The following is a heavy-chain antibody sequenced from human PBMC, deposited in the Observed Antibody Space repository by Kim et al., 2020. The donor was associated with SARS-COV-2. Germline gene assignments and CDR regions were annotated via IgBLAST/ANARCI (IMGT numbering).Heavy chain of an antibody. D-gene: IGHD6-13*01. CDR1: GFTFSSYG. J-gene: IGHJ5*02. CDR2: IWYDGSNK. Sequence: GGSLRLSCAASGFTFSSYGMHWVRQAPGKGLEWVAVIWYDGSNKYYADSVKGRFTISRDNSKNTLYLQMNSLRAEDTAVYYCARDLSSCYGTIVNWFDPWGQGPLVTVSS. CDR3: ARDLSSCYGTIVNWFDP. V-gene: IGHV3-33*01.